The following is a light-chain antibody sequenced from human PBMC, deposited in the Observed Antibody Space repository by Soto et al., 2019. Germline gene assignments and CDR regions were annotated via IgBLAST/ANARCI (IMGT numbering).Light chain of an antibody. Sequence: DIQMTHSPSSLSASVGDRVTITCRASQSISKYLNWYQHNPGEAPKLLIYGASTLQRGVPSRSSGGGSGKDFTITSSSLQPEDFATYYCQHTYSSPLTFGGGTTVE. CDR1: QSISKY. V-gene: IGKV1-39*01. J-gene: IGKJ4*01. CDR3: QHTYSSPLT. CDR2: GAS.